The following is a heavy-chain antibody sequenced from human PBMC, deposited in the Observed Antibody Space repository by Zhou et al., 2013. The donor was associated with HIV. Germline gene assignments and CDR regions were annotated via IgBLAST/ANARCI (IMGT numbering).Heavy chain of an antibody. Sequence: QVQLVQSGAEVKKPGASVKVSCKASGYTFTGYYMHWVRQAPGQGLEWMGWINPNSGGTNYAQKFQGRVTMTRDTSISTAYMELSRLRSDDTAVYYCASRLGYCSGGSCYPTPFQHWGQGTLVTVSS. CDR3: ASRLGYCSGGSCYPTPFQH. CDR2: INPNSGGT. J-gene: IGHJ1*01. V-gene: IGHV1-2*02. D-gene: IGHD2-15*01. CDR1: GYTFTGYY.